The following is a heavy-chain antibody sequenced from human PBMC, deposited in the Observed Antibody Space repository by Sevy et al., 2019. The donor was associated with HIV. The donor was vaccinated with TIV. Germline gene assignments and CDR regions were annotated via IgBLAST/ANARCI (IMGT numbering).Heavy chain of an antibody. Sequence: GGSLRLSCAASGFTFSSYSMNWVRQAPGKGLEWVSPISSSSSYIYYADSVKGRFTISRDNAKNSLYLQMNSLRAEDTAVYYCARGAVAATRGTLGYWGQGTLVTVSS. J-gene: IGHJ4*02. CDR3: ARGAVAATRGTLGY. V-gene: IGHV3-21*01. CDR2: ISSSSSYI. D-gene: IGHD2-15*01. CDR1: GFTFSSYS.